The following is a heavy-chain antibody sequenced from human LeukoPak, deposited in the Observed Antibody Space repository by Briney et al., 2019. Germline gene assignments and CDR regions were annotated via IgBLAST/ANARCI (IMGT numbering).Heavy chain of an antibody. J-gene: IGHJ4*02. D-gene: IGHD6-19*01. CDR1: GFSFSSSA. V-gene: IGHV3-23*01. CDR2: INDSGDST. Sequence: GGSLRLFCAASGFSFSSSAMSWVRQAPGKGLEWVSAINDSGDSTYYADSVKGRFTVSRDNSKNTLYLQMNGLRAEDTAVYYCAQAAGGLVYWGQGTLVIISS. CDR3: AQAAGGLVY.